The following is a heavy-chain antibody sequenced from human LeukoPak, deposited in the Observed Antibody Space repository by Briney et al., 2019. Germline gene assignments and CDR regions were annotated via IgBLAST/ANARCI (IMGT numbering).Heavy chain of an antibody. CDR2: IYRSGST. J-gene: IGHJ4*02. V-gene: IGHV4-38-2*01. D-gene: IGHD3-22*01. CDR3: ARNGSSGYMDS. CDR1: GYSISSDYY. Sequence: SETLSLTCAVSGYSISSDYYWGWIRQPPGKGLEWIGSIYRSGSTSYNPSLKSRVTISVDTSKNQFSLRLSSVTAADTAVYYCARNGSSGYMDSWGQGTLVTVSS.